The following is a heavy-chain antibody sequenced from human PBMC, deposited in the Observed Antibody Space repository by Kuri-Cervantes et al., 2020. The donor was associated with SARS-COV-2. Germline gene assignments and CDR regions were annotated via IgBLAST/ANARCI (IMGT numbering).Heavy chain of an antibody. V-gene: IGHV4-59*08. Sequence: SETLSLTCSVSGGSISGYYWNWLRQPPGKGLEWIAYMYNTADTYSNPSLSSRVTISLDTTKSLVSLKLTSVTAADTAVYFCARHPRLEASRNYYFDYWGQGILVTVSS. J-gene: IGHJ4*02. CDR1: GGSISGYY. CDR3: ARHPRLEASRNYYFDY. CDR2: MYNTADT.